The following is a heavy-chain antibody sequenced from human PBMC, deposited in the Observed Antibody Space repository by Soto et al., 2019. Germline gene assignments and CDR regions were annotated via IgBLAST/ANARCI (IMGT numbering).Heavy chain of an antibody. J-gene: IGHJ6*02. CDR2: IYFSGNT. D-gene: IGHD2-2*01. Sequence: SETLSLTCTVSGGSISSSNYYWGWIRQPPGKGLEWIGSIYFSGNTYYNPSLKSRVTMSVDTSKNQFSLKLSSVTAADTAVYYCARLGGYCSTTGCYGYYAMDGWGQGTTVTVSS. CDR3: ARLGGYCSTTGCYGYYAMDG. CDR1: GGSISSSNYY. V-gene: IGHV4-39*01.